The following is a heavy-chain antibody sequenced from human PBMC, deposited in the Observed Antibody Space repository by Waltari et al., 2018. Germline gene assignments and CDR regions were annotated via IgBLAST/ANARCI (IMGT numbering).Heavy chain of an antibody. D-gene: IGHD6-19*01. V-gene: IGHV1-69*13. CDR2: IIPIVGTA. CDR1: GGTFSRYA. J-gene: IGHJ3*02. Sequence: VQLVQSGAEVKKHGSSVKVSCKASGGTFSRYAISWVRPAPGQGLEWMGGIIPIVGTANYEKKFQGRVTITADESTSTAYMELSSLRSEDTAVYYCARDVGSVAGYIAFDIWGQGTRVTVSS. CDR3: ARDVGSVAGYIAFDI.